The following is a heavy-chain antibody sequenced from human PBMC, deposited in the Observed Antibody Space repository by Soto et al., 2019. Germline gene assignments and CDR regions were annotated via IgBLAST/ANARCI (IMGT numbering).Heavy chain of an antibody. CDR2: INHSGST. J-gene: IGHJ6*02. Sequence: SETLSLTCAVYGGSFSGYYWSWTRQPPGKGLEWIGEINHSGSTNYNPSLKSRVTISVDTSKNQFSLKLSSVTAADTAVYYCASRYGSGSYSRNYYYYYGLDVWGQGTTVTVSS. D-gene: IGHD3-10*01. CDR1: GGSFSGYY. V-gene: IGHV4-34*01. CDR3: ASRYGSGSYSRNYYYYYGLDV.